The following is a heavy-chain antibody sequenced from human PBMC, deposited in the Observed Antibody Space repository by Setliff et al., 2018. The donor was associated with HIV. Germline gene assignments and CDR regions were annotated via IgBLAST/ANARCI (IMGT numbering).Heavy chain of an antibody. Sequence: SETLSLTCTVSGGSISSYYWSWIRQPPGKGLEWIGYIYTSGCTSYNPSLKSRFTISMDTSKNQFSLNLSSVTAADTAVYYCARGRAAPFDYWGQGTLVTVSS. V-gene: IGHV4-4*08. CDR1: GGSISSYY. CDR2: IYTSGCT. CDR3: ARGRAAPFDY. D-gene: IGHD6-13*01. J-gene: IGHJ4*02.